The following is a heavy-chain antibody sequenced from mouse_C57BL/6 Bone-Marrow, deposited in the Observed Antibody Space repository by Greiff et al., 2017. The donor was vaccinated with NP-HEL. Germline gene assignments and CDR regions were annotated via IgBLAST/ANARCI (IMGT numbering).Heavy chain of an antibody. V-gene: IGHV1-69*01. Sequence: QVQLQQPGAELVMPGASVTLSCKASGYTFTSYWMHWVKQRPGQGLEWIGEIDPSDSYTNYTQKFTGQSTLTVDKSSSTAYMQLSSLTSEDSAVYYCASFLYDYDSYWGQGTTLTVSS. CDR3: ASFLYDYDSY. CDR1: GYTFTSYW. D-gene: IGHD2-4*01. CDR2: IDPSDSYT. J-gene: IGHJ2*01.